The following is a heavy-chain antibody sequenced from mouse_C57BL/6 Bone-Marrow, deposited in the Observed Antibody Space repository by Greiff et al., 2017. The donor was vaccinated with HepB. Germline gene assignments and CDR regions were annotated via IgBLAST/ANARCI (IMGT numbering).Heavy chain of an antibody. CDR3: ARRGTTTTAYWYFDV. D-gene: IGHD1-2*01. J-gene: IGHJ1*03. CDR1: GIDFSSYW. CDR2: INPDSSTI. V-gene: IGHV4-1*01. Sequence: ASGIDFSSYWMSWVRRAPGKGLEWIGEINPDSSTINYAPSLKDKFIISRDNAKNTLYLQMSKVRSEDTALYYCARRGTTTTAYWYFDVWGTGTTVTVSS.